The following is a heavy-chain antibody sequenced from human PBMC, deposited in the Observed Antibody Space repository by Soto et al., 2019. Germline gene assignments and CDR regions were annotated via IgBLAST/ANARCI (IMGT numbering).Heavy chain of an antibody. D-gene: IGHD2-2*01. CDR3: ARDPDCSSTSCSY. Sequence: VRQAPGKGLEWVANIKQDGSEKYYVDSVKGRFTISRDNAKNSLYLQMNSLRAEDTAVYYCARDPDCSSTSCSYWGQGTLVTVSS. CDR2: IKQDGSEK. V-gene: IGHV3-7*01. J-gene: IGHJ4*02.